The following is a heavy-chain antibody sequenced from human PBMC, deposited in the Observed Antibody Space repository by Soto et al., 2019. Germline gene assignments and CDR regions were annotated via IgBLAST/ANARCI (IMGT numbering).Heavy chain of an antibody. D-gene: IGHD6-13*01. J-gene: IGHJ4*02. Sequence: SETLSLTCAVYGGSFSGYYWSWIRQPPGKGLEWIGEINHSGSTNYNPSLKSRVTISVDTSKNQFSLKLSSVTAADTAVYYCARGGVAAAGPRPLDYWGQGTLVTVSS. CDR1: GGSFSGYY. CDR3: ARGGVAAAGPRPLDY. CDR2: INHSGST. V-gene: IGHV4-34*01.